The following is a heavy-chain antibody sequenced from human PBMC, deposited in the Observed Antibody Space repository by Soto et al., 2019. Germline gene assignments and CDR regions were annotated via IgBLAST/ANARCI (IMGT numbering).Heavy chain of an antibody. J-gene: IGHJ6*02. CDR3: ARGHVLLWFGESYYYYGMDV. Sequence: QVQLQQWGAGLLKPSETLSLTCAVYGGSFSGYYRSWIRQPPGNGLEWIGEINHSGSTNYNPSLKSRVTISVDTSKNQFSLKPSSVTAADTAVYYCARGHVLLWFGESYYYYGMDVWGQGTTVTVS. V-gene: IGHV4-34*01. CDR1: GGSFSGYY. D-gene: IGHD3-10*01. CDR2: INHSGST.